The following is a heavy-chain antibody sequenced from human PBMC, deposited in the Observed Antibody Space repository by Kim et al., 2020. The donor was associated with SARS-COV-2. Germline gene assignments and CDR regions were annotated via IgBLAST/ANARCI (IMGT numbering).Heavy chain of an antibody. D-gene: IGHD6-19*01. CDR2: IYYSGSN. CDR3: ARRRDEGWDRYFDY. J-gene: IGHJ4*02. V-gene: IGHV4-61*03. CDR1: GGSVISGNYY. Sequence: SETLSLTCTVSGGSVISGNYYWTWIRQPPGKALEWIGYIYYSGSNTYNPSLKSRVTMSVDTSKNHFSLNLSSVTTADTAVYYCARRRDEGWDRYFDYWGQGILVTVSS.